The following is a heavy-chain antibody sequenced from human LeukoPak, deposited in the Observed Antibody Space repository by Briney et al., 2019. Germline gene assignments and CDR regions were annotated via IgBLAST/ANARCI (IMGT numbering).Heavy chain of an antibody. CDR1: GFTFSSYA. CDR3: ARPYYDILTGPYYFDY. V-gene: IGHV3-23*01. J-gene: IGHJ4*02. CDR2: ISGSGGST. D-gene: IGHD3-9*01. Sequence: GGSLRLSCAASGFTFSSYAMSWVRQAPGKGLEWVSAISGSGGSTYYADSVKGRFTISRDNSKNTLYLQMNSLRAEDTAVYYCARPYYDILTGPYYFDYWGQGTLVTVSS.